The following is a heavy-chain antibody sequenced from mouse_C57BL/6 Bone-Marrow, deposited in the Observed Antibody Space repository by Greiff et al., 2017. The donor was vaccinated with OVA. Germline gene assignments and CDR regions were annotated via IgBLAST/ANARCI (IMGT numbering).Heavy chain of an antibody. J-gene: IGHJ3*01. CDR2: IDPENGDT. CDR3: TRGIYCYGREAY. CDR1: GFNIKDDY. Sequence: VQLQQSGAELVRPGASVTLSCTASGFNIKDDYMHWVKQRPEQGLEWIGWIDPENGDTEYASKFQGKATITADTSSNTAYLQLSSLTSEDTAVYYCTRGIYCYGREAYWGQGTLVTVAA. D-gene: IGHD1-1*01. V-gene: IGHV14-4*01.